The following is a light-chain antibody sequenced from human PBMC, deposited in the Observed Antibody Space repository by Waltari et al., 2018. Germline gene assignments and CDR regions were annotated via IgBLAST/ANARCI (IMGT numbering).Light chain of an antibody. CDR3: HQYYSIPPWT. CDR2: WSS. CDR1: QSVLHSHNNEHY. Sequence: DIVLTQSPDSLAVSLGERATINCKSSQSVLHSHNNEHYLGWYQQKPGQPPRLLIYWSSTSESEVPDRFSGSGSGTDFTLTISSLQAEDVAVYYGHQYYSIPPWTFGQGTRVEIK. J-gene: IGKJ1*01. V-gene: IGKV4-1*01.